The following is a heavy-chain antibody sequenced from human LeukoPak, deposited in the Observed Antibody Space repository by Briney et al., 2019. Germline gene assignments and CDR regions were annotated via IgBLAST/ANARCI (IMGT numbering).Heavy chain of an antibody. V-gene: IGHV4-59*12. Sequence: SETLSLTCTVSGGSISSYYWSWIRQPPGKGLEWIGYIYYSGSTNYNPSLKSRVTISVDTSKNQFSLKLSSVTAADTAVYYCARVGYHYYFDYWGQGTLVTVSS. D-gene: IGHD5-18*01. CDR2: IYYSGST. CDR1: GGSISSYY. CDR3: ARVGYHYYFDY. J-gene: IGHJ4*02.